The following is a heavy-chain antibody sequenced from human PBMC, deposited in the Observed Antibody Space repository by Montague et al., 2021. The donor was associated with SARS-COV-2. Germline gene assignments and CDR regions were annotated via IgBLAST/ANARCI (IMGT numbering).Heavy chain of an antibody. CDR2: IYHTGST. CDR1: GDSITGSDNW. V-gene: IGHV4-4*02. CDR3: VANGYYSLDF. D-gene: IGHD3-22*01. Sequence: SETLSLTCVVSGDSITGSDNWWSWVRQPPGKGLEWIGEIYHTGSTNFNPSLTSRVTISIDESKNQFSLKLRSVTAEDTAIYYCVANGYYSLDFWGQGTLVTVSS. J-gene: IGHJ4*02.